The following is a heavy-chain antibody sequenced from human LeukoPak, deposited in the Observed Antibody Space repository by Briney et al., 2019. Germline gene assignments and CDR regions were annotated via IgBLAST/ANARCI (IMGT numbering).Heavy chain of an antibody. J-gene: IGHJ4*02. CDR1: GGSFSGYY. CDR3: ARDRSDSSSWYTEYYFDY. D-gene: IGHD6-13*01. V-gene: IGHV4-34*01. Sequence: PSETLSLTCAVYGGSFSGYYWSWIRQPPGKGLEWIGEINHSGSTNYNPSLKSRVTISVDTSKNQFSLKLSSVTAADTAVYYCARDRSDSSSWYTEYYFDYWGQGTLVTVSS. CDR2: INHSGST.